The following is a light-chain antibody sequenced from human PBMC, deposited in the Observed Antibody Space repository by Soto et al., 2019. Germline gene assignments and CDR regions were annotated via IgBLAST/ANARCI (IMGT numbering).Light chain of an antibody. CDR2: DVS. CDR1: SSDVGGYNN. Sequence: QSVLTQPASVSGSPGQSIAISCTGTSSDVGGYNNVSWYQQHPGKAPKLMVYDVSNRPSGVSNRFSGSKSGNTASLTISGLQAEDEADYYCCSYAGSSTYVFGTGTKVTVL. J-gene: IGLJ1*01. CDR3: CSYAGSSTYV. V-gene: IGLV2-23*02.